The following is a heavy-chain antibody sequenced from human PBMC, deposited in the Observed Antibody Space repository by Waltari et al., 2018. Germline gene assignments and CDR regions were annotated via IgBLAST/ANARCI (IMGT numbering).Heavy chain of an antibody. J-gene: IGHJ6*03. D-gene: IGHD5-18*01. CDR3: ARGDTAMVHYYYYYMDV. Sequence: QVQLQESGPGLVKPSETLSLTCTVSGGSISSYYWSWIRQPPGKGLEWIGYIYYSGSTNYNPSLKSRVTISVDTSKNQFSLKLSSVTAADTAVYYCARGDTAMVHYYYYYMDVWGKGTTVTISS. CDR1: GGSISSYY. CDR2: IYYSGST. V-gene: IGHV4-59*01.